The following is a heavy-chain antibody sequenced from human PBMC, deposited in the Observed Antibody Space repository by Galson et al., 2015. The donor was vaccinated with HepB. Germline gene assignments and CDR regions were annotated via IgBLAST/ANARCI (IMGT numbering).Heavy chain of an antibody. Sequence: SLRLSCAASGFHFSASAMSWVRQTPGKGLEWVSAITGSGGNTYYADSVKGRFTISRDNSENTLYLRMNSLRAEDTAVYYCATEEWRPGGQGTLVTVSS. J-gene: IGHJ4*02. V-gene: IGHV3-23*01. CDR1: GFHFSASA. CDR3: ATEEWRP. D-gene: IGHD1-14*01. CDR2: ITGSGGNT.